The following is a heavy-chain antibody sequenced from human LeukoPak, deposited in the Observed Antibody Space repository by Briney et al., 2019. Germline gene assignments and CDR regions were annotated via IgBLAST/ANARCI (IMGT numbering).Heavy chain of an antibody. Sequence: GGSLTLSCSAAGFTFSDYAVTWVRQAPGKGLEWVGFIRNKANGATAAYAASVKGRFTISRDDSKTIAYLQMNSLETEDTAVYYCSRAYSTGWLGINDYWGQGALVTVSS. CDR2: IRNKANGATA. J-gene: IGHJ4*02. CDR3: SRAYSTGWLGINDY. CDR1: GFTFSDYA. V-gene: IGHV3-49*04. D-gene: IGHD6-19*01.